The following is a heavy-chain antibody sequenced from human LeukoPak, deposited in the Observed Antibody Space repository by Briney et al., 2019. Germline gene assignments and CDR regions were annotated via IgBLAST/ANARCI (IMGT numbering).Heavy chain of an antibody. D-gene: IGHD3-10*01. CDR2: ISSSGSTI. V-gene: IGHV3-48*03. CDR3: ARAGGSGSPY. Sequence: PGGSLRLSCAASGFTFSSYEMNWVRQAPGKGLELVSYISSSGSTIYYADSVKGRFTISRDNAKNSLYLQMNSRRAEDTAVYYCARAGGSGSPYWGQGTLVTVSS. CDR1: GFTFSSYE. J-gene: IGHJ4*02.